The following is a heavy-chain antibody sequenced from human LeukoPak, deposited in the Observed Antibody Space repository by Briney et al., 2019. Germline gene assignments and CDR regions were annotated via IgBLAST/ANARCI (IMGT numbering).Heavy chain of an antibody. CDR2: ISAYNGNT. V-gene: IGHV1-18*01. Sequence: ASVKVSCKASGGTFSSYAISWVRQAPGQGLEWMGWISAYNGNTNYAQKLQGRVTMTTDTSTSTAYMELRSLRSDDTAVYYCARQRSPDTYYYYMDVWGKGTTVTVSS. CDR1: GGTFSSYA. J-gene: IGHJ6*03. CDR3: ARQRSPDTYYYYMDV. D-gene: IGHD1-1*01.